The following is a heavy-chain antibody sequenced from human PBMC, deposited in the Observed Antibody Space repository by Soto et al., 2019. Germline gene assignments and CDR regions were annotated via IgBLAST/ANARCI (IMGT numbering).Heavy chain of an antibody. Sequence: GGSLRLSCAASGFTFSSYAMSWVRQAPGKGLEWVSAISGSGGSTYYADSVKGRFTISRDNSKNTLYLQMNSLRAEDTAVYYCAKGLWFGGYYYCGMDVWGQGTTVTGSS. D-gene: IGHD3-10*01. V-gene: IGHV3-23*01. J-gene: IGHJ6*02. CDR3: AKGLWFGGYYYCGMDV. CDR2: ISGSGGST. CDR1: GFTFSSYA.